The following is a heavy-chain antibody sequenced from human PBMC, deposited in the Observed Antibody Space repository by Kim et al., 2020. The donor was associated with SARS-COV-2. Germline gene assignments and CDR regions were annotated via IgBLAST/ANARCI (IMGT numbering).Heavy chain of an antibody. D-gene: IGHD4-17*01. J-gene: IGHJ4*02. CDR3: ARALHDYGETTFDY. Sequence: ADSMKSRLTISRDVAKNTPFLQMTSLRAEETAVYYWARALHDYGETTFDYWGQGTLVTVSS. V-gene: IGHV3-21*01.